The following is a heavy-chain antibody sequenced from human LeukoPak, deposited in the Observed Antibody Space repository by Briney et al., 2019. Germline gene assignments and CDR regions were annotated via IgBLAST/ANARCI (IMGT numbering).Heavy chain of an antibody. D-gene: IGHD2-15*01. V-gene: IGHV3-74*01. CDR3: ASEYCSGGSCYSTLFGY. J-gene: IGHJ4*02. CDR1: GFSFSRYW. Sequence: PGGSLRLSCADSGFSFSRYWMHWVRQVPGKGLVWVSRINEDGSITNYADSVKGRFTISRDNAKNTLYLQMNSLRAEDTAVYYCASEYCSGGSCYSTLFGYWGQGTLVTVSS. CDR2: INEDGSIT.